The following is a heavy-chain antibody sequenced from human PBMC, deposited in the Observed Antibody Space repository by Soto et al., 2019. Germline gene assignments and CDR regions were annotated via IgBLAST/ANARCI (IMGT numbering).Heavy chain of an antibody. J-gene: IGHJ3*01. CDR3: VRDDAFDL. CDR2: LAWDGGSI. V-gene: IGHV3-9*01. CDR1: GFTFDAYP. Sequence: EVQLVESGGGLVQPGRSLRLSCAASGFTFDAYPMHWVRQAPGKGLEWVAGLAWDGGSIEYVDSVEGRFTISRDNAKTSLYLQMSSLRDEDTALYYCVRDDAFDLWGQGTQVTVSS.